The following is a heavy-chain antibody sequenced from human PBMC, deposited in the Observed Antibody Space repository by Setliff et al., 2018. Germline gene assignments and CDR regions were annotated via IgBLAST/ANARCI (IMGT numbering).Heavy chain of an antibody. D-gene: IGHD6-13*01. V-gene: IGHV4-39*06. Sequence: PSETLSLTCTVSGGSISSSSYYWGWIRQPPGKGLEWIGSIYYSGSTYYNPSLKSRVTISVDTYKNQFPLKLSAVTAADTAVYYCARDSAYSSSWYSYYYGMDVWGQGTTVTVSS. CDR2: IYYSGST. J-gene: IGHJ6*02. CDR1: GGSISSSSYY. CDR3: ARDSAYSSSWYSYYYGMDV.